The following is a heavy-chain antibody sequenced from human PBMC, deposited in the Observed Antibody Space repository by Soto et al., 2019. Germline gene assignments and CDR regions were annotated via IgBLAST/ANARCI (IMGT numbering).Heavy chain of an antibody. CDR3: ARRDRSGFSYWLDT. CDR1: GGAISDGYY. Sequence: TLSLTCTVSGGAISDGYYLTVVRDDPGKGLEWIGSISASGSTSYNPSLKSRLTVSVDKSKNQFSLNLRSVTAADTAVYYCARRDRSGFSYWLDTWGQGTLVTVSS. J-gene: IGHJ5*02. CDR2: ISASGST. D-gene: IGHD3-22*01. V-gene: IGHV4-31*03.